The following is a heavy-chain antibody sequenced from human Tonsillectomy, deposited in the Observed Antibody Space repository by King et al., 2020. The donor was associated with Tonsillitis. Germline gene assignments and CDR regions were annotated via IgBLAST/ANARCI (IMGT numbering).Heavy chain of an antibody. J-gene: IGHJ4*02. V-gene: IGHV3-21*01. Sequence: VQLVESGGGLVKPGGSLRLSCAASGFTFSTYSMNWVRQAPGKGLEWVSSISRSGNYIYYADSVRGRFTISRDNAKNSLYLQMNSLRAEDTAVYYCAGDPSTTYYYDSSGQYYFDNWGQGTLVTVSS. CDR1: GFTFSTYS. D-gene: IGHD3-22*01. CDR3: AGDPSTTYYYDSSGQYYFDN. CDR2: ISRSGNYI.